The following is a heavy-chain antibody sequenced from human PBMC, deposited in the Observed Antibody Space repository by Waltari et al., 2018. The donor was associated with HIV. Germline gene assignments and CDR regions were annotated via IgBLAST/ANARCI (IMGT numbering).Heavy chain of an antibody. CDR2: ISGRAGST. J-gene: IGHJ5*02. CDR3: AKEEAWFYSDSSGYT. Sequence: EVQLLESGGGLVQPGESLRLSCVASGFTIRSHAMSWGRQTPGKGLEWVSVISGRAGSTFYADSVKGRFTISRDNSMNTLYLQMNSLRVEDTAVYYCAKEEAWFYSDSSGYTWGQGTLVTVSS. CDR1: GFTIRSHA. D-gene: IGHD3-22*01. V-gene: IGHV3-23*01.